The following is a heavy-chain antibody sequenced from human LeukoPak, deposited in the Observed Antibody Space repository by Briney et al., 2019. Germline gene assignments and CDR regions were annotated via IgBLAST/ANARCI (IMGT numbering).Heavy chain of an antibody. V-gene: IGHV1-2*02. CDR1: GYTFTGYY. J-gene: IGHJ4*02. Sequence: ASVKVSCKASGYTFTGYYMHWVRQARGQGLEWMGWINPNCGGTNYAQKFQGRVTMTRDTSISTAYMELSRLRSDDTAVYYCARADDYYYDSSGYLHYWGQGTLVTVSS. CDR3: ARADDYYYDSSGYLHY. D-gene: IGHD3-22*01. CDR2: INPNCGGT.